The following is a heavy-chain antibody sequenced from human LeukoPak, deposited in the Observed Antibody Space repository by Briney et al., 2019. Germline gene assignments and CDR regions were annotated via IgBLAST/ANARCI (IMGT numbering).Heavy chain of an antibody. CDR3: ARGAYGSGSYYSNWFDP. V-gene: IGHV1-2*06. J-gene: IGHJ5*02. Sequence: ASVKVSCKASGYTFTGYYMHWVRQAPGQGLEWMGRINPNSGGTNYAQKLQGRVTMTRDTSISTAYMELSRLRSDDTAVYYCARGAYGSGSYYSNWFDPWGQGTLVTVSS. CDR2: INPNSGGT. CDR1: GYTFTGYY. D-gene: IGHD3-10*01.